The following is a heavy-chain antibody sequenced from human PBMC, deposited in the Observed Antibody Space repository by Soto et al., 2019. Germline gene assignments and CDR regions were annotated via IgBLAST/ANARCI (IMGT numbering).Heavy chain of an antibody. CDR3: ARRRGYCSSTSCYLWFDP. CDR1: GGSISSYY. Sequence: SETLSLTCTVSGGSISSYYWSWIRQPPGKGLEWIGYIYYSGSTNYNPSLKSRVTISVDTSKNQFSLKLSSVTAADTAVYYCARRRGYCSSTSCYLWFDPWGQGTLVTVSS. CDR2: IYYSGST. J-gene: IGHJ5*02. D-gene: IGHD2-2*01. V-gene: IGHV4-59*08.